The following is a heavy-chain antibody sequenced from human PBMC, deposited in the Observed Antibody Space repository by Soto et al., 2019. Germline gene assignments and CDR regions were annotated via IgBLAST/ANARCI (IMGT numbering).Heavy chain of an antibody. Sequence: EAQLLESGGGLVQPGGSLRVSCAASGFSFDTYAMSWVRQAPGKGLEWVSTISGGGGNTYYADSVKGRFTISRDNSKNILYLQMTGLRAEDTALYYCAKLGMSTINRDYWGQGTQVPVSS. J-gene: IGHJ4*02. CDR1: GFSFDTYA. D-gene: IGHD5-12*01. CDR3: AKLGMSTINRDY. CDR2: ISGGGGNT. V-gene: IGHV3-23*01.